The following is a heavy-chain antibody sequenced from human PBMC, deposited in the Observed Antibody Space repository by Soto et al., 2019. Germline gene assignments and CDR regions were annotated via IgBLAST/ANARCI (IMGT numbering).Heavy chain of an antibody. D-gene: IGHD1-26*01. J-gene: IGHJ4*02. V-gene: IGHV1-46*01. CDR1: EYTFTKYY. Sequence: ASVKVSCKASEYTFTKYYIHWVRQAPGQGLEWLGLIYPSVGSTSYAQKFQGRVTMTRDTSTNTVYMELSSLRSDDTAMYYCARELGASSWDHWGQGTLVTVSS. CDR2: IYPSVGST. CDR3: ARELGASSWDH.